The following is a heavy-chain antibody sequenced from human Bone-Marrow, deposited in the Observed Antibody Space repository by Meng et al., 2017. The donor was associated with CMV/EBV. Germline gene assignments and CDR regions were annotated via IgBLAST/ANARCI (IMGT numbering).Heavy chain of an antibody. CDR1: GFTFSSYS. Sequence: GESLKISCAASGFTFSSYSMNWVRQAPGKGLEWVSSISSSSSYIYYADSVKGRFTISRDKSKNTLYLQMNSLRAEDTAVYYCARARVYSTFDYWGQGTLVTVSS. J-gene: IGHJ4*02. CDR2: ISSSSSYI. D-gene: IGHD6-13*01. V-gene: IGHV3-21*01. CDR3: ARARVYSTFDY.